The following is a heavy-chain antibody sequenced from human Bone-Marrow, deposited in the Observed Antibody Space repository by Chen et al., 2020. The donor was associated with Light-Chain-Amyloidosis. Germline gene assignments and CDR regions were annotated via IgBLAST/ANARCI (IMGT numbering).Heavy chain of an antibody. CDR1: GFTFGDNA. J-gene: IGHJ6*02. CDR2: IRRKIYVRTT. V-gene: IGHV3-49*03. D-gene: IGHD6-13*01. CDR3: TSGAAADRYFYGLDV. Sequence: EVQLLEFGGDFVQPGLSLRLSCTGSGFTFGDNAVSWLRQAPGKGLEWVGFIRRKIYVRTTEYAASVKGSFTISRYDSISTAYLLMNSLRTDDTAVYSCTSGAAADRYFYGLDVWGQGTTVTVSS.